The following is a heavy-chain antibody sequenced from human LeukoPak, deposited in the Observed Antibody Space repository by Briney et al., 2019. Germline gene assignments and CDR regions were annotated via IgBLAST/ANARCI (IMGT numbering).Heavy chain of an antibody. CDR1: GYTFTSRSA. D-gene: IGHD6-13*01. CDR3: AAPYSSTWFDY. Sequence: SVKVSFKAAGYTFTSRSAVQWVRQARGQGRERIGWIVVGSDNTNYAQKSQERVTITRDMSTSTAYMELSRLTSEDTDVYYCAAPYSSTWFDYWGQGTLVTVSS. V-gene: IGHV1-58*01. CDR2: IVVGSDNT. J-gene: IGHJ4*02.